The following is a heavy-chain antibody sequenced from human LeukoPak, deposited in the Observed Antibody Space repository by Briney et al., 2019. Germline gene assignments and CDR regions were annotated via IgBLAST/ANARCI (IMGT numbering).Heavy chain of an antibody. CDR3: ARAAWYYDSSGYYQTLAYYFDY. CDR1: GFTFSSTA. CDR2: ISSPSDTI. D-gene: IGHD3-22*01. Sequence: GGSLGLSCVGSGFTFSSTAMSWVRQAPNKGLEWVSAISSPSDTIYYANSVKGRFTISRDNSKNTLYLQMNSLRAEDTAVYYCARAAWYYDSSGYYQTLAYYFDYWGQGTLITVSS. J-gene: IGHJ4*02. V-gene: IGHV3-23*01.